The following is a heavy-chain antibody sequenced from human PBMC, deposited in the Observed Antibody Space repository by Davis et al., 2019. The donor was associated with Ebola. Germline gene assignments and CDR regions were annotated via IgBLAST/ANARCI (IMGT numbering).Heavy chain of an antibody. CDR1: GDSISNHYWSDSISTHY. V-gene: IGHV4-61*01. CDR2: IYYRGST. Sequence: SETLSLTCTVSGDSISNHYWSDSISTHYWSWIRQTPGKGLEWIGYIYYRGSTNYNPSLKSRVTISVDTSKNQFSLKVTSVNAGDTAVYYCARDKIDHIVTGFRSPNGFDYWGQGILVTVSS. CDR3: ARDKIDHIVTGFRSPNGFDY. J-gene: IGHJ4*02. D-gene: IGHD3-9*01.